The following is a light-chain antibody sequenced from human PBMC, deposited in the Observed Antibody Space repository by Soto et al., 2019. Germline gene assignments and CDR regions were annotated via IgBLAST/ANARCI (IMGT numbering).Light chain of an antibody. V-gene: IGKV3-20*01. CDR3: QHYVSSPIT. CDR2: GAS. J-gene: IGKJ5*01. Sequence: DIVLTQSPGALCLSPRQRATPSCRPSQSVTSNYLAWYQQKPGQAPRLLVYGASSRATSISDSFSGSGSGTDFTLTISRLEPEDFAVYDCQHYVSSPITFGQGTRLEIK. CDR1: QSVTSNY.